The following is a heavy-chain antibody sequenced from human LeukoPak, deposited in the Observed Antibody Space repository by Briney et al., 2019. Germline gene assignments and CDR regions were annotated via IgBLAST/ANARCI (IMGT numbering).Heavy chain of an antibody. CDR1: GYTFSDYY. Sequence: GASVKVSCKASGYTFSDYYMHWVRQTPGQGLEWRGIINPSGGATNYAQKFQSRITMTRDTSTSTVYVELTRLRSEDTAVYFCATTEAAGSSFDYWGQGTLVTVSS. CDR2: INPSGGAT. V-gene: IGHV1-46*01. D-gene: IGHD6-13*01. CDR3: ATTEAAGSSFDY. J-gene: IGHJ4*02.